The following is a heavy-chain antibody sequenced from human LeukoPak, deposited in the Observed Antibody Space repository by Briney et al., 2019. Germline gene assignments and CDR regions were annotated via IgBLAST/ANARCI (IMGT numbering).Heavy chain of an antibody. V-gene: IGHV1-58*02. Sequence: ASVKVSCKASGFTFTSSAMQWVRQARGQRLEWIGWIVVGSGNTNYAQKFQERVTITRDMSTSTAYMELSSLRAEDTAVYYCARGPITGTTPFFDYWGQGTLVTVSS. CDR1: GFTFTSSA. CDR3: ARGPITGTTPFFDY. CDR2: IVVGSGNT. D-gene: IGHD1-7*01. J-gene: IGHJ4*02.